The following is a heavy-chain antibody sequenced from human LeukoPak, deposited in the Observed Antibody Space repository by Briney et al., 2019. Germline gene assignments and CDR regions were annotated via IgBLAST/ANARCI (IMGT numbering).Heavy chain of an antibody. CDR3: AREGHYYDSSGYYF. CDR2: ISSSSSTI. Sequence: GGSLRLSCAASGFILSSYSMNWVRQAPGKGLEWISYISSSSSTIYYADSVKGRFTISRDNAKNSLYLQMNSLRDEDTAVYYCAREGHYYDSSGYYFWGQGTLVTVSS. CDR1: GFILSSYS. V-gene: IGHV3-48*02. D-gene: IGHD3-22*01. J-gene: IGHJ4*02.